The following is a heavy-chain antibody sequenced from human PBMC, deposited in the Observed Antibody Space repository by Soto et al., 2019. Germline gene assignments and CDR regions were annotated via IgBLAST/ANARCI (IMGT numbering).Heavy chain of an antibody. CDR2: IDWDDDK. CDR3: ARATYYYDSSGYASIYFDY. CDR1: GFSLSTSGMC. Sequence: SGPTLVNPTQTLTLTCTFSGFSLSTSGMCVSWIRQPPGKALEWLARIDWDDDKYYSTSLKTRLTISKDTSKNQVVLTMTNMDPVDTATYFCARATYYYDSSGYASIYFDYWGQGTLVTVSS. J-gene: IGHJ4*02. D-gene: IGHD3-22*01. V-gene: IGHV2-70*11.